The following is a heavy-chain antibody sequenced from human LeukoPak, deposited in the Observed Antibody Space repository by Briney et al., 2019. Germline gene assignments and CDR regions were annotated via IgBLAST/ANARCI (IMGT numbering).Heavy chain of an antibody. CDR1: GFIGSDGY. D-gene: IGHD1-26*01. J-gene: IGHJ4*02. CDR2: IYRGGAT. Sequence: PGGSLRLSCAVSGFIGSDGYMSWVRQAPGKGLEWLSVIYRGGATYYADSVRGRFTISRDSSKSAWHLQLNSLRAEDTAVYYCAGGSIVGARGVGDYWGQGTLVTVSS. V-gene: IGHV3-66*01. CDR3: AGGSIVGARGVGDY.